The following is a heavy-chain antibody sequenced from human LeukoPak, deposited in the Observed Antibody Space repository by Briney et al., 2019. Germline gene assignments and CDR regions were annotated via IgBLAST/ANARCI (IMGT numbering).Heavy chain of an antibody. J-gene: IGHJ4*02. Sequence: ASVKVSCKASGYTFTSYGISWVRQAPGQGLEWMEWISAYNGNTNYAQKLQGRVTMTTDTSTSTAYMELRSLRSDDTAVYYCARRRGDYYGSGSYYNYWGQGTLVTVSS. D-gene: IGHD3-10*01. CDR3: ARRRGDYYGSGSYYNY. V-gene: IGHV1-18*01. CDR1: GYTFTSYG. CDR2: ISAYNGNT.